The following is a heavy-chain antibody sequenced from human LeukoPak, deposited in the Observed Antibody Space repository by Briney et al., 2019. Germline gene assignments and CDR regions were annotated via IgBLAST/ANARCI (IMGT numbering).Heavy chain of an antibody. CDR2: IYYSGST. CDR1: GGSINSGDYY. Sequence: PSETLSLTCTVSGGSINSGDYYWSWIRQPPGKGLEWIGYIYYSGSTYYNPSLKSRVTISVDTSKNQFSLKLSSVTAADTAVYYCARAEGGSSFEAFDYWGQGTLVTVSS. CDR3: ARAEGGSSFEAFDY. V-gene: IGHV4-30-4*08. D-gene: IGHD6-6*01. J-gene: IGHJ4*02.